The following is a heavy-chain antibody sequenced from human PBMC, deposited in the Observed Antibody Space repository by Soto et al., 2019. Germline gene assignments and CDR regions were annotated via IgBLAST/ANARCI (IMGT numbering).Heavy chain of an antibody. CDR2: IYYSGST. J-gene: IGHJ1*01. V-gene: IGHV4-31*03. CDR1: GGSISIGGYY. D-gene: IGHD3-3*01. Sequence: SETLSLTCTVSGGSISIGGYYWSWIRQHPGKGLEWIGYIYYSGSTYYNPSLKSRVTISVDTSKNQFSLKLSSVTAADTAVYYCARGEKSITIFGVVIPTVGYFQHWGQGTLVTVSS. CDR3: ARGEKSITIFGVVIPTVGYFQH.